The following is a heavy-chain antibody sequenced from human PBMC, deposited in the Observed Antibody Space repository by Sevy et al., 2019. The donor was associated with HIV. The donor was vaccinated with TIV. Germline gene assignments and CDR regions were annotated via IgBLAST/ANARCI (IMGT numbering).Heavy chain of an antibody. Sequence: SETLSLTCTVSGGSITSLYWNWIRQPPGKVLEWIANIYYSGHINYNPSLRSRVTLSLDTSKNQFSLRLGSVTAADTAMYYCAGENAWGRGYSWGQGTLVTVSS. J-gene: IGHJ4*02. CDR1: GGSITSLY. CDR3: AGENAWGRGYS. V-gene: IGHV4-59*08. CDR2: IYYSGHI. D-gene: IGHD1-26*01.